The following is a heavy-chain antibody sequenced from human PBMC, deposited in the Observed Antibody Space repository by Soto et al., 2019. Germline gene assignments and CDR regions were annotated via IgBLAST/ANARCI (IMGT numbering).Heavy chain of an antibody. Sequence: PSETLSLTCTVSGGSISSGGYYWSWIRQHPGKGLEWIGYIYYSGSTYYNPSLKSRATISVDTSKNQFSLKLSSVTAADTAVYYCARAEGDFWSGYPPFQLFGPWGQGTLVTVSS. CDR3: ARAEGDFWSGYPPFQLFGP. CDR1: GGSISSGGYY. CDR2: IYYSGST. D-gene: IGHD3-3*01. J-gene: IGHJ5*02. V-gene: IGHV4-31*03.